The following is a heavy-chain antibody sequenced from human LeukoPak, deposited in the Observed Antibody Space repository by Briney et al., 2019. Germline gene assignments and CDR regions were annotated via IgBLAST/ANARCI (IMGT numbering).Heavy chain of an antibody. CDR2: IIPIFGTA. D-gene: IGHD6-13*01. J-gene: IGHJ4*02. Sequence: SVKVSCKASGGTFSSYAISWVRQAPGQGLEWMGGIIPIFGTANYAQKFQGRVTITADKSTSTAYMELSSLRSEDTAVYYCTREGTHAAGIFDYWGQGTLVTVSS. CDR3: TREGTHAAGIFDY. CDR1: GGTFSSYA. V-gene: IGHV1-69*06.